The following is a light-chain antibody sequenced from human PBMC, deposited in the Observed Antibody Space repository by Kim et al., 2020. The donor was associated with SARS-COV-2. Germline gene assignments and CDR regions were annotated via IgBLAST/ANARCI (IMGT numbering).Light chain of an antibody. J-gene: IGKJ1*01. CDR3: QQSYINPRT. V-gene: IGKV1-39*01. CDR2: AAS. CDR1: QSISNY. Sequence: DIQMTQSPSSLSASVGDRVTITCRASQSISNYLNWYQQKPGKAPKLLIFAASSLQSGVPSRFSGSGSGTDFALTISSLQPEDFATYYCQQSYINPRTFGQGTKVDIK.